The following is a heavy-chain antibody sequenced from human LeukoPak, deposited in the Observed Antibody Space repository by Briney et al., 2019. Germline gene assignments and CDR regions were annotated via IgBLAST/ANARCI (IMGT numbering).Heavy chain of an antibody. CDR1: AFSLIASN. J-gene: IGHJ4*02. D-gene: IGHD1-26*01. V-gene: IGHV3-21*04. CDR3: VRERGTYRLIDY. Sequence: PGGCLRPSCAASAFSLIASNMNWVRQAAGKGLEWGLYIGYTGTYEYHADPVKGRSTISRNSAQNSLDLHMDSLRAGDTAIYDCVRERGTYRLIDYWGQGTLVTVSS. CDR2: IGYTGTYE.